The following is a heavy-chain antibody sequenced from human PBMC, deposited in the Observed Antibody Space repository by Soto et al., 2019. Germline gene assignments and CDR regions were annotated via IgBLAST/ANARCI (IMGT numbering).Heavy chain of an antibody. CDR3: ADLSRYCTSSNCD. CDR2: IGTSAST. V-gene: IGHV3-23*01. Sequence: DVRLLESGGGLVQPGGSLRLSCAASGFTFSSYSMSWVRQAPGKGVEWVSTIGTSASTYYGDSVRGRFTISRDNSRNTLYLQMNSLRAEDTAVYYCADLSRYCTSSNCDWGQGTLVTVSS. D-gene: IGHD2-2*01. J-gene: IGHJ4*02. CDR1: GFTFSSYS.